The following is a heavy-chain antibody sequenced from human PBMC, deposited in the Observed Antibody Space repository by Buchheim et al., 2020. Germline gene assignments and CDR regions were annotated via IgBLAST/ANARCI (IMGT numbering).Heavy chain of an antibody. V-gene: IGHV3-30*18. CDR3: AKLLLYYYDSSGDAFDI. Sequence: QVQLVESGGGVVQPGRSLRLSCAASGFTFSSYGMHWVRQAPGKGLEWVAVASHDESNYYGDSVKGRFTISRANFKKTLYLQMNSLRAEDTAVYYCAKLLLYYYDSSGDAFDIWGQGT. CDR1: GFTFSSYG. CDR2: ASHDESN. J-gene: IGHJ3*02. D-gene: IGHD3-22*01.